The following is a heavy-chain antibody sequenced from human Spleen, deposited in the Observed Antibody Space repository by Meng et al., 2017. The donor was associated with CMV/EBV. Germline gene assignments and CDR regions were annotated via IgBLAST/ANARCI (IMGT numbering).Heavy chain of an antibody. CDR1: GFNFSDYY. Sequence: QVPRVECGGCLVKPGGSMRLSCADSGFNFSDYYMSLIRQAPGKGLEWVSYISSSSSYTNYADSVKGRFTISRDNAKNSLYLQMNSLRAEDTAVYYCARGGGCSSSSCDLDYWGQGVLVTVSS. CDR2: ISSSSSYT. CDR3: ARGGGCSSSSCDLDY. J-gene: IGHJ4*02. V-gene: IGHV3-11*06. D-gene: IGHD2-2*01.